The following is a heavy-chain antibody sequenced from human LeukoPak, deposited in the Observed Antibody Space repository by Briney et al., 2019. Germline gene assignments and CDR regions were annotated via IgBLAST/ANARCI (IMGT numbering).Heavy chain of an antibody. V-gene: IGHV3-74*01. D-gene: IGHD5-18*01. CDR2: IDSDGSST. J-gene: IGHJ5*02. Sequence: GGSLRLSCAASGFTFSSYWMHWVRQAPGKGLVWVSCIDSDGSSTSYADSEKGRFTISRDNAKNTLYLQMNSLRAEDTAVYYCARDYSSYGPNPSGYNWFDPWGQGTLVTVSS. CDR1: GFTFSSYW. CDR3: ARDYSSYGPNPSGYNWFDP.